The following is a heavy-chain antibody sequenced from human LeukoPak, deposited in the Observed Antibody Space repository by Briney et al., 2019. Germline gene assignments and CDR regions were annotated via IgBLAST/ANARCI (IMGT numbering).Heavy chain of an antibody. V-gene: IGHV3-7*01. J-gene: IGHJ5*02. CDR2: IKHDGSEK. Sequence: PGGSLRLSCAASGFTVSSNYMSWVRQAPGKGLEWVANIKHDGSEKYYVDAVKGRCTISRDNAKNSLYLQMNSLRAEDTAVYYCARRLGLGFGEYSNNWFDPWGQGTLVTVSS. D-gene: IGHD3-10*01. CDR1: GFTVSSNY. CDR3: ARRLGLGFGEYSNNWFDP.